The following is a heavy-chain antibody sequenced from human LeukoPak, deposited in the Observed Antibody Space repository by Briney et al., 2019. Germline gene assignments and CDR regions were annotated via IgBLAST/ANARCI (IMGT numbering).Heavy chain of an antibody. V-gene: IGHV4-39*07. CDR2: IYYSGST. CDR1: GGSISSSSYY. Sequence: SETLSLTCTVSGGSISSSSYYWGWIRQPPGKGLEWTGSIYYSGSTYYNPSLKSRVTISVDTSKNQFSLKLSSVTAADTAVYYCARGPYSSSWYRQFDYWGQGTLVTVSS. D-gene: IGHD6-13*01. CDR3: ARGPYSSSWYRQFDY. J-gene: IGHJ4*02.